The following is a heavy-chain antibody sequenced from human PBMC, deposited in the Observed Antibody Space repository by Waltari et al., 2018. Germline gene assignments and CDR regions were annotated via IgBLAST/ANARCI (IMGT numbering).Heavy chain of an antibody. CDR2: IDKSSGTI. J-gene: IGHJ3*02. CDR1: GFTFSTYS. CDR3: ASDGVGVHPGDAFDI. D-gene: IGHD1-26*01. Sequence: EVQLVESGGGLVQPGGSLRLSCAASGFTFSTYSMNWVRQAPGKSTEWVSYIDKSSGTIYYADSVKGRFTISRDNAKNSLSLQMNSLRAEDTAVYYCASDGVGVHPGDAFDIWGQGTMVTVSS. V-gene: IGHV3-48*01.